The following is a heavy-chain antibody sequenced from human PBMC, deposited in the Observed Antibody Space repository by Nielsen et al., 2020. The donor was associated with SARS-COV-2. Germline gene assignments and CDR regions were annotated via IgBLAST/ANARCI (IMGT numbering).Heavy chain of an antibody. CDR1: GFTFSSYA. D-gene: IGHD1-1*01. CDR2: ISYDGSNK. J-gene: IGHJ4*02. V-gene: IGHV3-30*04. CDR3: ARDTTGTGRWTPLAH. Sequence: GGSLRLSCAASGFTFSSYAMHWVRQAPGKGLEWVAVISYDGSNKYYADSVKGRFTISRDNSKNTLYLQMNSLRAEDTAVYYCARDTTGTGRWTPLAHWGQGTLVTVSS.